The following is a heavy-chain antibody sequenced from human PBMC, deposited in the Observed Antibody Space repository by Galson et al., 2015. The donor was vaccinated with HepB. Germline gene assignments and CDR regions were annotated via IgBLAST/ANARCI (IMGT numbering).Heavy chain of an antibody. CDR3: AREQAYCGGGRCYYYDGMDV. CDR2: IKQDGSEK. Sequence: SLRLSCAASGFTFSSYWMSWVRQAPGKGLEWVANIKQDGSEKYYVDSVKGRITISRDNAKHSLYLQTNSLRAEDTAVYYCAREQAYCGGGRCYYYDGMDVWGQGTTITVSS. CDR1: GFTFSSYW. J-gene: IGHJ6*02. V-gene: IGHV3-7*03. D-gene: IGHD2-21*01.